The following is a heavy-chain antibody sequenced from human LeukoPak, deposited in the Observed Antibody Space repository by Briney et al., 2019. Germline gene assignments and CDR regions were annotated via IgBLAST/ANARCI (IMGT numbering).Heavy chain of an antibody. V-gene: IGHV6-1*01. CDR3: ARGRGSMIVVVTASDYGMDV. CDR2: TYYRSKWYN. D-gene: IGHD3-22*01. J-gene: IGHJ6*02. CDR1: GDSVSSNSAA. Sequence: SQTLSLTCAISGDSVSSNSAAWNWIRQSPSRGLEWLGRTYYRSKWYNDYAVSVKSQITINPDTSKNQFSLQLNSVTPEDTAVYYCARGRGSMIVVVTASDYGMDVWGQGTTVTVSS.